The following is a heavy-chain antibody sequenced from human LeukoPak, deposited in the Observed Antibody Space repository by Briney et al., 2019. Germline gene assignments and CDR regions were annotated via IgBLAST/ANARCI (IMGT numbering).Heavy chain of an antibody. Sequence: ASVKVSCKASGYTFTGYYMHWVRQAPGQGLEWMGWINPNSGGTNYAQKFQGRVTMTRDTSISTAYMELSRLRSDDTAVYYCVRGVSGIYYYYYMDVWGKGTTVTISS. V-gene: IGHV1-2*02. D-gene: IGHD2-21*01. CDR3: VRGVSGIYYYYYMDV. CDR1: GYTFTGYY. J-gene: IGHJ6*03. CDR2: INPNSGGT.